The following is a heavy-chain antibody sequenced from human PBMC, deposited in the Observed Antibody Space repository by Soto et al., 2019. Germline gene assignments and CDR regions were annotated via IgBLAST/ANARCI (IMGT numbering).Heavy chain of an antibody. D-gene: IGHD5-18*01. CDR1: GFSLSTCGMC. V-gene: IGHV2-70*01. CDR2: IDWDDDK. CDR3: ARCDRGYSYGNYYYGMDV. J-gene: IGHJ6*02. Sequence: SGPPLVNPTQTLTLTCTFSGFSLSTCGMCVSWIRQPPGKALEWLALIDWDDDKYYSTSLKTRLTISKDTSKNQVVLTMTNMDPVDTATYYCARCDRGYSYGNYYYGMDVWGQGTTVTVSS.